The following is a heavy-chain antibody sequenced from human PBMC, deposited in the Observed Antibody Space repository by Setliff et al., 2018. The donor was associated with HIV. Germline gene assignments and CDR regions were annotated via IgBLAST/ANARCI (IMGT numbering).Heavy chain of an antibody. V-gene: IGHV3-11*04. CDR2: ISNSGSTI. CDR1: GFRINNYD. CDR3: ARDSRTGYFDS. Sequence: PGGSLGLSCAASGFRINNYDMNWVRQATGKGLEWISHISNSGSTIYYADSVKGRFSISRDNAKNSLYLQMNSLRAEDTAVYYCARDSRTGYFDSWGQGTLVTVSS. J-gene: IGHJ4*02. D-gene: IGHD2-2*01.